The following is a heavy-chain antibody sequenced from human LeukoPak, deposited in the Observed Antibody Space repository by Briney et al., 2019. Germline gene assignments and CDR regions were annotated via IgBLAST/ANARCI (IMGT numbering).Heavy chain of an antibody. Sequence: ASVKVSCKASGYTFTNYGISWVRQAPGQGLEWMGWISAYNGNTNYAQKLQGRVTMTTDTSTSTAFMELRSLRSDDTAIYYCAKYYYDSSGYYSFXYWGQGTLVTVSS. V-gene: IGHV1-18*01. CDR3: AKYYYDSSGYYSFXY. D-gene: IGHD3-22*01. CDR1: GYTFTNYG. J-gene: IGHJ4*02. CDR2: ISAYNGNT.